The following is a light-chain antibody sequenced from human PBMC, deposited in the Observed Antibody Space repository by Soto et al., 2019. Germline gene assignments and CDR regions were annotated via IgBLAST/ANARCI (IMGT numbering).Light chain of an antibody. CDR2: KAS. V-gene: IGKV1-5*03. CDR3: HHYNSYSEA. CDR1: QTISSW. J-gene: IGKJ1*01. Sequence: DIQMTQSPPTLSGSVGDRVTLTCRASQTISSWLGWDQQKPGKPHKLLIYKASTLKSGFPSRLSGSGSGKEFTLTISRLQHDDFASYYCHHYNSYSEAFGQGTKVDIK.